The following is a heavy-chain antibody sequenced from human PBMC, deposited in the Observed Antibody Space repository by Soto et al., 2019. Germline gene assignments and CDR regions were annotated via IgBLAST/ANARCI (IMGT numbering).Heavy chain of an antibody. Sequence: SLRLSCAASGLTFSSYGINWVRQAPGKGLEWVSLISYDGSDKLYTDSVEGRFTISRDDSKNTVYLQMSSLRAEDTALYYCAKSVDWFKSYYGMDVWGQGTTVTVSS. V-gene: IGHV3-30*18. CDR1: GLTFSSYG. CDR3: AKSVDWFKSYYGMDV. CDR2: ISYDGSDK. J-gene: IGHJ6*02. D-gene: IGHD3-9*01.